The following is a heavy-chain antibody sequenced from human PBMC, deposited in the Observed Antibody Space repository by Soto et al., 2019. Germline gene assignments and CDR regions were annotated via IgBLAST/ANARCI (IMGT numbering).Heavy chain of an antibody. J-gene: IGHJ4*02. CDR1: GFTFSNYG. V-gene: IGHV3-33*01. D-gene: IGHD5-18*01. Sequence: QVQLVESGGGVVQPGRSLRLSCAASGFTFSNYGMHWVRQDPGKGLEWVAVIWYDGSKKYYADSVKGRFTISRDNYKNRLYLQMNRLRAEDTAVYYCARGEDSAMVPGYWGQGTLVTVSS. CDR2: IWYDGSKK. CDR3: ARGEDSAMVPGY.